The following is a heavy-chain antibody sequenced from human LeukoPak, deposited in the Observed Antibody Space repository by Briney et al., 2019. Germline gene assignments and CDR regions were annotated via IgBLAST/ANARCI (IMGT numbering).Heavy chain of an antibody. CDR2: IYYSGST. J-gene: IGHJ4*02. D-gene: IGHD2-2*01. Sequence: SETLSLTCTVSGGSISSSSYYWGWIRQPPGKGLEWIGSIYYSGSTYYNPSLKSRVTISVDTSKNQFSLKLSSVTAADTAVYYCARDFGAYCSSTSCYAGGFDYWGQGTLVTVSS. CDR3: ARDFGAYCSSTSCYAGGFDY. V-gene: IGHV4-39*07. CDR1: GGSISSSSYY.